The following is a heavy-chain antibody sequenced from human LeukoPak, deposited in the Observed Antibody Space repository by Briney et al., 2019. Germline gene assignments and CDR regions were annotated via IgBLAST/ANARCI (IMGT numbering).Heavy chain of an antibody. V-gene: IGHV4-34*01. D-gene: IGHD2-15*01. CDR2: INHSGST. CDR3: ARVAPYIVVVVAASRVGAFDI. CDR1: GGSFSGYY. J-gene: IGHJ3*02. Sequence: SETLSLTCAVYGGSFSGYYWSWIRQPPGKGLEWIGEINHSGSTNYNPSLKSRVTISVDQSKNQFSLKLSSVTAADTGVYYCARVAPYIVVVVAASRVGAFDIWGQGTMVTVSS.